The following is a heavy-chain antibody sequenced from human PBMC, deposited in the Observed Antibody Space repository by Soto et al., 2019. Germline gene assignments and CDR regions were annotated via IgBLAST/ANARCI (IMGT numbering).Heavy chain of an antibody. V-gene: IGHV4-31*03. Sequence: QVQLQEAGPGPVKPSQTPSPTLPVPGCSIKSCGYYRGLIPPPPGKGLEWIGYIYYSGSPYYHPSLKSRVTISVDTSKNQFSLKLSSVTAADTAVYYCARARGHLDYWGQGTLVTVSS. CDR2: IYYSGSP. J-gene: IGHJ4*02. D-gene: IGHD3-10*01. CDR3: ARARGHLDY. CDR1: GCSIKSCGYY.